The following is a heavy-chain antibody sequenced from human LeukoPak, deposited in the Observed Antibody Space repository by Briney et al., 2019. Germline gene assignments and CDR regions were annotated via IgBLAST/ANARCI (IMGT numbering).Heavy chain of an antibody. D-gene: IGHD5-12*01. Sequence: ASVKVSCKASGYTFTSYGISWVRQAPGQGLEWMGWISAYNGNTNYAQKLQGRVTMTTDTSTSTAYMELRSLRPDDTAVYYCASGYSGYDYYYYYYMDVWGKGTTVTVSS. CDR2: ISAYNGNT. CDR3: ASGYSGYDYYYYYYMDV. V-gene: IGHV1-18*01. J-gene: IGHJ6*03. CDR1: GYTFTSYG.